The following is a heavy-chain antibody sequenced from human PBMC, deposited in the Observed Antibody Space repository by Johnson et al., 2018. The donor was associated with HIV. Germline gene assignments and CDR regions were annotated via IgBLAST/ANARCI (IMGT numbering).Heavy chain of an antibody. CDR2: INSDGSST. CDR3: AKDRDYYGSGLI. J-gene: IGHJ3*02. CDR1: GFTVSSNY. Sequence: QVQLLESGGGVVQPGRSLRVSCAASGFTVSSNYMSWVRQAPGKGLEWVSRINSDGSSTSYADSVKGRFTISRDNAKNTLYLQMNSLRAEDTAVYYCAKDRDYYGSGLIWGQGTMVTVSS. D-gene: IGHD3-10*01. V-gene: IGHV3-NL1*01.